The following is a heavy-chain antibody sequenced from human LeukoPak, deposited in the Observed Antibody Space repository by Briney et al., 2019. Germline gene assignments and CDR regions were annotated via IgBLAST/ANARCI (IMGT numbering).Heavy chain of an antibody. CDR1: GGSISSGGYY. CDR2: IYYSGST. Sequence: SQTLSLTCTVSGGSISSGGYYWSWIRQHPGKGLEWIGYIYYSGSTYYNPSLKSRVTISVDTSKNQFSLKLSSVTAADTAVYYCARFRLVSGLDYFVYWGQGTLVTVSS. CDR3: ARFRLVSGLDYFVY. D-gene: IGHD3-10*01. J-gene: IGHJ4*02. V-gene: IGHV4-31*03.